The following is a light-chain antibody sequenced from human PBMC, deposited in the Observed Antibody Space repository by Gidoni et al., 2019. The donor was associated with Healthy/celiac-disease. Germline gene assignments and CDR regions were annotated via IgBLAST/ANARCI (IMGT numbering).Light chain of an antibody. J-gene: IGKJ1*01. CDR3: QQYNSYST. V-gene: IGKV1-5*03. CDR1: QSISSW. Sequence: DIQMTQSPSTLSASVGDRVTITCRASQSISSWLAWYQQKPGKAPKLLIYKASSLESGVPSRFSGSVSGTEFTLTISSLQPDDFATYYCQQYNSYSTFXQXTKVEIK. CDR2: KAS.